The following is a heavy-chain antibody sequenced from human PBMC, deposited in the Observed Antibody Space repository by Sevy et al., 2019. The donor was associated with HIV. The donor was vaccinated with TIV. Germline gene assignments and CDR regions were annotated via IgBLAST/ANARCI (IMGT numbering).Heavy chain of an antibody. CDR1: GFTFSSYG. D-gene: IGHD3-22*01. CDR2: ISYDGSNK. V-gene: IGHV3-30*18. CDR3: AKVPPYYYDSGDFDY. J-gene: IGHJ4*02. Sequence: GGSLRLSCAASGFTFSSYGMHWVRQAPGKGLEWVAVISYDGSNKYYADSVKGRFTISRDNSKNTLYLQMNSLRAEDTAVYYCAKVPPYYYDSGDFDYWGQRTLVTVSS.